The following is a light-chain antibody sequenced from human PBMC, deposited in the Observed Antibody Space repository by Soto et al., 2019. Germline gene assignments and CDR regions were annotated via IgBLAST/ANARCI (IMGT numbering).Light chain of an antibody. CDR3: AAWDDSLNGV. CDR2: SNN. V-gene: IGLV1-44*01. CDR1: SSNIGSNT. Sequence: QAVVTQPPSASGTPGQRVTISCSGSSSNIGSNTVNWYQQLPGTAPKLLIYSNNQRPSGVPDRFSGSKSGTSASLAISVLQSEDEADYYCAAWDDSLNGVFGGGTKLTVL. J-gene: IGLJ3*02.